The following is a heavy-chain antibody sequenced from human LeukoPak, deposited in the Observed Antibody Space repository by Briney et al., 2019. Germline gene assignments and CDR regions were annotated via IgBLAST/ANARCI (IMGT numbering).Heavy chain of an antibody. CDR1: GYTFTSYY. Sequence: ASVKVSCKASGYTFTSYYMHWVRQAPGQGLEWMGWINPNNGDTKYAQSFLGRVTMTRDTSTTTAYMELSSLRSDDTAVYFCASYPRSIPTPPFDYWGQGTLVTVSS. D-gene: IGHD2-21*01. CDR3: ASYPRSIPTPPFDY. J-gene: IGHJ4*02. CDR2: INPNNGDT. V-gene: IGHV1-2*02.